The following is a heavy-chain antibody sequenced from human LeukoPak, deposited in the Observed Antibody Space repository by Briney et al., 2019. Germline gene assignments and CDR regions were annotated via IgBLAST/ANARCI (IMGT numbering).Heavy chain of an antibody. CDR1: GYSFSTYW. CDR3: AIPPGYCGNDCSFDH. Sequence: GEPLHISCEGSGYSFSTYWIGCVRQMPGKRLEWMGVIYPGDYETRYSPSFQGLVTISVDKSISTAYLQWSSLKASDTAMYYCAIPPGYCGNDCSFDHWGQGTLVTVSS. CDR2: IYPGDYET. J-gene: IGHJ4*02. D-gene: IGHD2-21*02. V-gene: IGHV5-51*01.